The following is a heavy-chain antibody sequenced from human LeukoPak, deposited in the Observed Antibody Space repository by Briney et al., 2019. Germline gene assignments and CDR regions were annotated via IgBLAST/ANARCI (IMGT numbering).Heavy chain of an antibody. V-gene: IGHV6-1*01. CDR3: AKDANADYYDSSGYSYDRAD. CDR1: GDSVSSNSAA. Sequence: SQTLSLTCAISGDSVSSNSAAWNWIRQSPSRGLEWLVRTYYRSKWYNDYAVSVKSRITINPDTSKNQFSQQLNSVTPEDTAVYYCAKDANADYYDSSGYSYDRADWGQGTLVTVSS. D-gene: IGHD3-22*01. CDR2: TYYRSKWYN. J-gene: IGHJ4*02.